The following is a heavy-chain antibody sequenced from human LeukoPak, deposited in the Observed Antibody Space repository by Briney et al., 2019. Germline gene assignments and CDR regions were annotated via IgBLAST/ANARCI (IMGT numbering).Heavy chain of an antibody. J-gene: IGHJ4*02. V-gene: IGHV4-34*01. D-gene: IGHD5-24*01. Sequence: PSETLSLTCAVYGGPLSGYYWSWIRQPPGKGLEWIGEIKESEKTNYNPSLKSRVTISIDTSKNQFSLKLSSVTAADTAVYYCARDGLRNVHNPLGYWGQGTLVTVSS. CDR1: GGPLSGYY. CDR2: IKESEKT. CDR3: ARDGLRNVHNPLGY.